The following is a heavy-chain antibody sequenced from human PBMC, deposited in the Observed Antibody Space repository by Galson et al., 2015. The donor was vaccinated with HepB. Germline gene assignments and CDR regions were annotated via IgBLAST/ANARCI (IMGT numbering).Heavy chain of an antibody. J-gene: IGHJ4*02. D-gene: IGHD3-22*01. Sequence: SLRLSCAASGFTSSTHDMHWVRQAPGKGLEWVSGIGDVGDTYYADSVKGRFTISRDNFKNTLYLQMNSLRAEDTAVYYCAKRAYYYDGSGYRGGEFDSWGQGTLVTVSS. CDR3: AKRAYYYDGSGYRGGEFDS. V-gene: IGHV3-13*01. CDR1: GFTSSTHD. CDR2: IGDVGDT.